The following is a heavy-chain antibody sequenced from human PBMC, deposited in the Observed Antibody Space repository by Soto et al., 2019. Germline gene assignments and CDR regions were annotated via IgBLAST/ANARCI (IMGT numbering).Heavy chain of an antibody. Sequence: GGSLRLSCAASGFTFSNAWMSWVRQAPGKGLEWVGRIKSKTDGGTTDYAAPVKGRFTISRDDSKNTLYLQMNGLKTEDTAVYYCTTGNCVTGTTWFVYWGQGTRVTVAS. V-gene: IGHV3-15*01. D-gene: IGHD1-7*01. J-gene: IGHJ4*02. CDR2: IKSKTDGGTT. CDR1: GFTFSNAW. CDR3: TTGNCVTGTTWFVY.